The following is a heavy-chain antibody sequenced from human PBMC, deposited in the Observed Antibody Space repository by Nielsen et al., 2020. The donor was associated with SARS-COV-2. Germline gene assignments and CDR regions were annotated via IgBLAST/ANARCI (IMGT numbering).Heavy chain of an antibody. V-gene: IGHV1-18*01. Sequence: ASVKVSCKASGYTFTSYGISWVRQAPGQGLEWMGWISAYNGNTNYAQKLQGRVTMTTDTSTSTAYMGLRSLRSDDTAVYYCARDHRGGVVFVYWGQGTLVTVSS. D-gene: IGHD3-10*01. J-gene: IGHJ4*02. CDR1: GYTFTSYG. CDR3: ARDHRGGVVFVY. CDR2: ISAYNGNT.